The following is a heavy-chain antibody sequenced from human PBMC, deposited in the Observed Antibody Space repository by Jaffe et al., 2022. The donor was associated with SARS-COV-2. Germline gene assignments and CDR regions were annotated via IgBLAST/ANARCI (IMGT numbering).Heavy chain of an antibody. D-gene: IGHD3-16*02. CDR1: GGSISSYY. J-gene: IGHJ4*02. CDR3: ARVNSDWGSYPYSYYFDY. V-gene: IGHV4-59*01. CDR2: IYYSGST. Sequence: QVQLQESGPGLVKPSETLSLTCTVSGGSISSYYWSWIRQPPGKGLEWIGYIYYSGSTNYNPSLKSRVTISVDTSKNQFSLKLSSVTAADTAVYYCARVNSDWGSYPYSYYFDYWGQGTLVTVSS.